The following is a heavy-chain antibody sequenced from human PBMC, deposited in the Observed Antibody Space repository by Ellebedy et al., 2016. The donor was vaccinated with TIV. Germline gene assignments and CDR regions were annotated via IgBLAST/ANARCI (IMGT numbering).Heavy chain of an antibody. CDR3: ARRPLWEPVDY. J-gene: IGHJ4*02. V-gene: IGHV4-34*01. CDR2: INHSGST. D-gene: IGHD1-26*01. CDR1: GGSFSGYY. Sequence: SETLSLXXAVYGGSFSGYYWSWIRQPPGKGLEWIGEINHSGSTNYNPSLKSRVTISVDTSKNQFSLKLSSVTAADTAVYYCARRPLWEPVDYWGQGTLVTVSS.